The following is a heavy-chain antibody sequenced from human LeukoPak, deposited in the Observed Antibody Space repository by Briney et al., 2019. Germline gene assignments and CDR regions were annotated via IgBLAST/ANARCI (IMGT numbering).Heavy chain of an antibody. CDR3: ARAFLGRTYSSSHQGGYYYYYYYYMDV. CDR2: IYYSGST. Sequence: SETLSLTCTVSGYSISSGYYWSWIRQPPGKGLEWIGYIYYSGSTNYNPSLKSRDTISVDTSKNQFSLKLSSVTAADTAVYYCARAFLGRTYSSSHQGGYYYYYYYYMDVWGKGTTVTVSS. J-gene: IGHJ6*03. D-gene: IGHD6-13*01. V-gene: IGHV4-61*01. CDR1: GYSISSGYY.